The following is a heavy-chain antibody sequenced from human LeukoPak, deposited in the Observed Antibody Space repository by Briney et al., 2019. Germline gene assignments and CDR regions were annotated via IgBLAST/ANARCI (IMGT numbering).Heavy chain of an antibody. D-gene: IGHD2-15*01. J-gene: IGHJ6*03. CDR2: INHSGNT. CDR1: GGSISSYY. Sequence: KPSETLSLTCTVSGGSISSYYWSWIRQPPGKGLEWIGEINHSGNTNYNPSLKSRVTISVDTSKNQFSLKLSSVTAADTAVYYCARVAATGGIYYYYYMDVWGKGTTVTISS. CDR3: ARVAATGGIYYYYYMDV. V-gene: IGHV4-34*01.